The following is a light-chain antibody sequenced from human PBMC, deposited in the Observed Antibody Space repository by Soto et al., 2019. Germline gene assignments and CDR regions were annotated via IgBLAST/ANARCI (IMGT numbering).Light chain of an antibody. J-gene: IGKJ4*01. V-gene: IGKV3-15*01. CDR2: YGS. Sequence: IVMTQSPATLSVSPGERVTFSCRASQGIRNHLALYQHKPGQAPRLLISYGSAGATGIPARFIGSGSGTEFTLTINSLQSEDFAVYYCQQFYNWPVTFGGGTKVEIK. CDR3: QQFYNWPVT. CDR1: QGIRNH.